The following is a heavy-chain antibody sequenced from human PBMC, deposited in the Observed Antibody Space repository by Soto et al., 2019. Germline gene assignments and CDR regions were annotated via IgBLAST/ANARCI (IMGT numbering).Heavy chain of an antibody. CDR1: GGTFSRYA. CDR2: IIPIFGTA. J-gene: IGHJ5*02. CDR3: ARDRSESGDFAP. V-gene: IGHV1-69*13. D-gene: IGHD3-10*01. Sequence: SVKGSCKASGGTFSRYAISWVRQAPGQGLEWMGGIIPIFGTANYAQKFQGRVTITADESTSTAYMELSSLRSEDTAVYYCARDRSESGDFAPWGQGTLVTVSS.